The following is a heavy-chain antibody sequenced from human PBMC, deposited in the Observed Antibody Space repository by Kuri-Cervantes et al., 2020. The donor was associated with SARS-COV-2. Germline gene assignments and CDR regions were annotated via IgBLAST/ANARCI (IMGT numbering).Heavy chain of an antibody. D-gene: IGHD3-3*01. Sequence: GESLKISCAASGFTFSSYSMNWVRQAPGKGPEWVSYISSSSSTIYYADSVKGRFTISRDNAKNSLYLQMNSLRDEDTAVYYCARDGSDDLWSGHELGMDVWGQGTTVTVSS. CDR3: ARDGSDDLWSGHELGMDV. V-gene: IGHV3-48*02. CDR1: GFTFSSYS. J-gene: IGHJ6*02. CDR2: ISSSSSTI.